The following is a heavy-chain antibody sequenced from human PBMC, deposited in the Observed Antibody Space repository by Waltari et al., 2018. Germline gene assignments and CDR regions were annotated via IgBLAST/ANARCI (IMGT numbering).Heavy chain of an antibody. CDR2: IIPNFGTA. CDR1: GGTFSSYA. Sequence: QVQLVQSGAEVKKPGSSVKVSCKASGGTFSSYAISWVRQAPGQGLEWMGGIIPNFGTANDAQKLQGRVTVTADESTSTAYMELSSLRSEDTAVYYCARVASYYYYYGMDVWGQGTTVTVSS. CDR3: ARVASYYYYYGMDV. V-gene: IGHV1-69*01. J-gene: IGHJ6*02.